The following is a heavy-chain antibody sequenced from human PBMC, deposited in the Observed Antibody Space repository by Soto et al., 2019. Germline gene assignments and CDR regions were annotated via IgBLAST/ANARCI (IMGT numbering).Heavy chain of an antibody. D-gene: IGHD4-17*01. CDR1: GYSISSGYY. Sequence: PSETLSLTCAVSGYSISSGYYWGWIRQTPGKGLEWIASIYHSGSTYYNPSLKSRVTISLDTSKNQFSLKLTSVTAADTAVYYCARGAATVTPGWFDPWGQGIMVTVSS. J-gene: IGHJ5*02. CDR3: ARGAATVTPGWFDP. CDR2: IYHSGST. V-gene: IGHV4-38-2*01.